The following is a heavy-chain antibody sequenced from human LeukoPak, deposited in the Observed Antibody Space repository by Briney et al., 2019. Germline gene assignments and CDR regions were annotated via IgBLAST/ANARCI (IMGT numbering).Heavy chain of an antibody. CDR3: ASRGEMANREIYFDY. V-gene: IGHV1-69*04. J-gene: IGHJ4*02. D-gene: IGHD5-24*01. Sequence: SVKVSCKASGGTFSSYASSWVRQAPGQGLEWMGRIIPIFGIANYAQKFQGRVTITADKSTSTAYMELSSLRSEDTAVYYCASRGEMANREIYFDYWGQGTLVTVSS. CDR2: IIPIFGIA. CDR1: GGTFSSYA.